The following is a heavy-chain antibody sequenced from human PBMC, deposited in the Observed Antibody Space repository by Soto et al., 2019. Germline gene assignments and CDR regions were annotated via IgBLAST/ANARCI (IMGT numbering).Heavy chain of an antibody. V-gene: IGHV1-18*01. CDR1: GYTFTTYG. CDR2: ISGYNGHT. D-gene: IGHD3-16*01. J-gene: IGHJ6*02. CDR3: AREGEMPYYYYGFDV. Sequence: QVQLVQSGAEVRKPGASVKVSCKASGYTFTTYGISWVRQAPGQGLEWMGWISGYNGHTKYAQKFQGRVTMTTDTSTSTVYMDLRSLRSDDTAGYYCAREGEMPYYYYGFDVWAQGSTVTVSS.